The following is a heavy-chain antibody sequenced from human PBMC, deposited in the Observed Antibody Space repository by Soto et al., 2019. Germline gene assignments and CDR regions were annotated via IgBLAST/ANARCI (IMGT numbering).Heavy chain of an antibody. Sequence: GGSLRLSCAASGFTFSSYGMHWVRQAPGRGLEWVAVISYDGSNKYYADSVKGRFTISRDNSKNTLYLQMNSLRAEDTAVYYCAKDYGYCSGGSCYSSGWFDPWGQGTLVTVSS. CDR3: AKDYGYCSGGSCYSSGWFDP. J-gene: IGHJ5*02. CDR1: GFTFSSYG. V-gene: IGHV3-30*18. D-gene: IGHD2-15*01. CDR2: ISYDGSNK.